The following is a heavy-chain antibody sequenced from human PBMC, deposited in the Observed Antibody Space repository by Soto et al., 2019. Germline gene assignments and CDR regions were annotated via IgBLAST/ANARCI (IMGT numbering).Heavy chain of an antibody. CDR1: GFTFSSYG. CDR3: ARERSTVTKTIDY. V-gene: IGHV3-33*01. J-gene: IGHJ4*02. CDR2: IWYDGSNK. D-gene: IGHD4-17*01. Sequence: PGGSLRLSCAASGFTFSSYGMHWVRQAPGKGLEWVAVIWYDGSNKYYADSVKGRFTISRDNSKNTLYLQMNSLRAEDTAVYYCARERSTVTKTIDYCGQGTLVPVSA.